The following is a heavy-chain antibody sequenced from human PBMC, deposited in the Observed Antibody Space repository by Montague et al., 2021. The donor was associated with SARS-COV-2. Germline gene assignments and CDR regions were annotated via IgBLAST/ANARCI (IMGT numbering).Heavy chain of an antibody. CDR3: ARGTGLFYSPFDN. V-gene: IGHV4-4*07. J-gene: IGHJ4*02. CDR2: IHSNGDT. CDR1: GGSISTYP. D-gene: IGHD3/OR15-3a*01. Sequence: SETLSLTCTVSGGSISTYPWSWIRQPAGKALEWIGRIHSNGDTTYNPSLKSRVTISVDTSKNQFSLKMTSVTAADAAMYYCARGTGLFYSPFDNWGQGNLVTVSS.